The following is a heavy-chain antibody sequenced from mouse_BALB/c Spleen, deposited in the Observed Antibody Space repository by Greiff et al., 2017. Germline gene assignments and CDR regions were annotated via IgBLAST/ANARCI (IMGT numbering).Heavy chain of an antibody. V-gene: IGHV14-1*02. J-gene: IGHJ3*01. CDR1: GFNIKDYY. CDR3: ARVDSPFAY. Sequence: DVQLQESGAELVRPGALVKLSCKASGFNIKDYYMHWVKQRPEQGLEWIGWIDPENGNTIYDPKFQGKASITADTSSNTAYLQLSSLTSEDTAVYYCARVDSPFAYWGQGTLVTVSA. CDR2: IDPENGNT.